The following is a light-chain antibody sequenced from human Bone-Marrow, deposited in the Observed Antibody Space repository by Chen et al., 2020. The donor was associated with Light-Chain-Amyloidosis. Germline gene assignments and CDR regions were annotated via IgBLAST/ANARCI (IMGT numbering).Light chain of an antibody. Sequence: SYVLTQPPSVSVAPGQTASITCGGNNMGSKSVHWYQQKPGQAPVLVVYDDSGRPSRIPERFSGSNSGNTATLTISRVDAGDEADYYCQVWDSGSDQPVVFGGGTQLTVL. CDR2: DDS. CDR1: NMGSKS. CDR3: QVWDSGSDQPVV. J-gene: IGLJ2*01. V-gene: IGLV3-21*02.